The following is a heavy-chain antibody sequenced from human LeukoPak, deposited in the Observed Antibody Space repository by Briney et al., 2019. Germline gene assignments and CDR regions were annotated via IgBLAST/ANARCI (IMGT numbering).Heavy chain of an antibody. CDR3: ARQNDYSPVDS. CDR2: IYYSGST. V-gene: IGHV4-39*01. D-gene: IGHD4-11*01. CDR1: VGSISSSSYY. J-gene: IGHJ4*02. Sequence: PSETLSLTCTVSVGSISSSSYYWGWIRQPPGKGLEWIGSIYYSGSTYYHPSLKSRVTISVDTSKNQCSLKLSSVPAADTAVYYCARQNDYSPVDSWGQGTLGTVSS.